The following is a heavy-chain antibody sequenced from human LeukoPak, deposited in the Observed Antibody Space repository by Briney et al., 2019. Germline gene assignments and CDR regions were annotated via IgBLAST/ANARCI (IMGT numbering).Heavy chain of an antibody. J-gene: IGHJ4*02. CDR3: AKDLFGYSDY. Sequence: GGSLRLSCAASGFTFSSYGMSWVRQAPGKGLEWVSAISGSGGSTYYADSVKGRFTISRDNSKNTLYPQMNSLRAEDTAVYYCAKDLFGYSDYWGQGTLVTVSS. V-gene: IGHV3-23*01. CDR2: ISGSGGST. CDR1: GFTFSSYG. D-gene: IGHD5-18*01.